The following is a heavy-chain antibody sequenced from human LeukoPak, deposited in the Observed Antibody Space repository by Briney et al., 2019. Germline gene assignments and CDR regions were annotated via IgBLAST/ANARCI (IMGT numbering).Heavy chain of an antibody. CDR2: ISYDGSNK. CDR1: GFTFSSYG. CDR3: AKPPGRNDAFDI. V-gene: IGHV3-30*18. Sequence: GGSLRLSCAASGFTFSSYGMHWVRQAPGKGLEWVAVISYDGSNKYYADSVKGRFTISRDNSKNTLYLQMNSLRAEDTAVYYCAKPPGRNDAFDIWGQGTMVTVSS. D-gene: IGHD2-15*01. J-gene: IGHJ3*02.